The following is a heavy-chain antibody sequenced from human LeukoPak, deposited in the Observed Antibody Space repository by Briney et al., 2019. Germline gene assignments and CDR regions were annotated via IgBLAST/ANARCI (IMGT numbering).Heavy chain of an antibody. Sequence: ASVKVSCKASGYTFTGYYMHWVRQAPGQGLEWMGWINPNSGGTNYAQKFQGRVTMTRDTSISTAYMELSRLRSDDTAVYYCARVWGRVGATMVGYWGQGTLVTVSS. CDR1: GYTFTGYY. D-gene: IGHD1-26*01. V-gene: IGHV1-2*02. J-gene: IGHJ4*02. CDR2: INPNSGGT. CDR3: ARVWGRVGATMVGY.